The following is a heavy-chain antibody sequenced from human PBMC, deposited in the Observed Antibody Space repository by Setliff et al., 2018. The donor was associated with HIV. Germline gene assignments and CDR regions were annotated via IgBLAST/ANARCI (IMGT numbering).Heavy chain of an antibody. Sequence: TLSLTCTVSGGSIGSSSYYWGWIRQSPGRGLEWIGSISSSGSTTYHPSLRSRVTVSAATSKNQFSLKLTSVTAADTAVYFCARDPHYFDTSGHYSWFYFDYWGQGTLVTVSS. D-gene: IGHD3-22*01. CDR1: GGSIGSSSYY. CDR2: ISSSGST. V-gene: IGHV4-39*07. CDR3: ARDPHYFDTSGHYSWFYFDY. J-gene: IGHJ4*02.